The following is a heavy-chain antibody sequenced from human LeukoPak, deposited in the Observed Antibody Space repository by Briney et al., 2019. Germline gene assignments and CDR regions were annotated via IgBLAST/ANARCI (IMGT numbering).Heavy chain of an antibody. Sequence: PGGSLRLSCAASGFTFSSYAMSWVRQGPGKGLEWVSAICCSGGSTYYADSVKGRFTTSRDNSKNTLYLQMNSLRAEDTAVYYCARVGSSGSYPKGVYFDYWGQGTLVIVSS. CDR1: GFTFSSYA. V-gene: IGHV3-23*01. J-gene: IGHJ4*02. CDR3: ARVGSSGSYPKGVYFDY. CDR2: ICCSGGST. D-gene: IGHD1-26*01.